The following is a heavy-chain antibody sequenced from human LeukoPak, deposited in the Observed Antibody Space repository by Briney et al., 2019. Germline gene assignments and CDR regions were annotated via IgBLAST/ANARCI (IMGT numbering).Heavy chain of an antibody. J-gene: IGHJ4*02. CDR2: ISGSGGST. V-gene: IGHV3-23*01. D-gene: IGHD3-22*01. Sequence: GGSLSLSCAASGFTFSSYAMSWVRQAPGKGLEWVSAISGSGGSTYYADSVKGRFTISRDNSKNTLYLQMNSLRAEDTAVYYCAKLPITMIVVVNHFDYWGQGTVVTVSS. CDR3: AKLPITMIVVVNHFDY. CDR1: GFTFSSYA.